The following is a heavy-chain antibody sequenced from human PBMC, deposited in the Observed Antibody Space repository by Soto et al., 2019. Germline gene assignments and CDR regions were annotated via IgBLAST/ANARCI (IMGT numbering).Heavy chain of an antibody. J-gene: IGHJ5*02. V-gene: IGHV5-51*01. Sequence: GESLKISCKGSGYSFTSYWIGWVRQMPGKGLEWMGIIYPGDSDTRYSPSFQGQVTISADKSISTAYLQWSSLKASDTAMYYCARGYMVRGVISWFDPWGQGTLVTVSS. D-gene: IGHD3-10*01. CDR3: ARGYMVRGVISWFDP. CDR1: GYSFTSYW. CDR2: IYPGDSDT.